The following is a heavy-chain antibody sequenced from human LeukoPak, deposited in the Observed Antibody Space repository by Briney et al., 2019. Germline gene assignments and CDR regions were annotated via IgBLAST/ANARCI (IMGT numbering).Heavy chain of an antibody. CDR1: GGSFSGYY. CDR3: ARRRSGWLQSSFDY. J-gene: IGHJ4*02. D-gene: IGHD5-24*01. CDR2: INHSGST. V-gene: IGHV4-34*01. Sequence: SETLSLTCAVYGGSFSGYYRSWIRQPPGKGLEWIGEINHSGSTNYNPSLKSRVTISVDTSKNQFSLKLSSVTAADTAVYYCARRRSGWLQSSFDYWGQGTLVTVSS.